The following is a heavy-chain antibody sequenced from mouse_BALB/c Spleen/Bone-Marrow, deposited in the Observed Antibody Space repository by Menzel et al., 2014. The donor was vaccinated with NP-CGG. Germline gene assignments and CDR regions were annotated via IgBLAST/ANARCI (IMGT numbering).Heavy chain of an antibody. J-gene: IGHJ1*01. CDR3: TRSIYGYRYFDV. Sequence: VQLQQSGAELVKPGASVKLSCKASGYTFTSYYMYWVRQRPGQGLEWIGEINPINGGTNFSEKFKSRATLTVDKPSSTAFMQLRTLTSEGSAVYCCTRSIYGYRYFDVWGAGTTVTVSS. D-gene: IGHD1-1*01. V-gene: IGHV1S81*02. CDR1: GYTFTSYY. CDR2: INPINGGT.